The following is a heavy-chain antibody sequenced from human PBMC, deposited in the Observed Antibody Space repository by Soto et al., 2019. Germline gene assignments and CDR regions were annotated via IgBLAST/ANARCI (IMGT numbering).Heavy chain of an antibody. CDR3: ARDNYDYDLYYFDY. CDR1: GGSISSGDSY. Sequence: SETLSLTCTASGGSISSGDSYWSWIRQPPGKGLEWIGYIYYNGSTSYNPSLKSRVAISVDTSKNQFSLKLSSVTAADTAVYYCARDNYDYDLYYFDYWGQGTLVTVSS. J-gene: IGHJ4*02. CDR2: IYYNGST. D-gene: IGHD3-3*01. V-gene: IGHV4-30-4*01.